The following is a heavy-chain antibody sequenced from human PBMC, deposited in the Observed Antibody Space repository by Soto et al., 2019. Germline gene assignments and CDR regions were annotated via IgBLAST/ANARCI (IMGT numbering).Heavy chain of an antibody. J-gene: IGHJ4*02. Sequence: ASVKVSCKASGYTFTGYYMHWVRQAPGQGLEWMGWINPNSGGTNYAQKFQGWVTMTRDTSISTAYMELSRLRSDDTAVYYCARDYPHYYDSSGYYPLGFDYWGQGTLVTVSS. D-gene: IGHD3-22*01. CDR1: GYTFTGYY. CDR2: INPNSGGT. CDR3: ARDYPHYYDSSGYYPLGFDY. V-gene: IGHV1-2*04.